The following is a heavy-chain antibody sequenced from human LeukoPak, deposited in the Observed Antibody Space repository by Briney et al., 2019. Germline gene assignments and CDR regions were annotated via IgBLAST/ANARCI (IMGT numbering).Heavy chain of an antibody. V-gene: IGHV3-30*02. J-gene: IGHJ6*03. Sequence: HPGGSLRLSCAASGFTFSSYSMNWVRQAPGKGLEWVAFIRYDGSNKYYADSVKGRFTISRDNSKNTLYLQMNSLRAEDTAVYYCAKTGNPPESYYYYYMDVWGKGTTVTVSS. CDR3: AKTGNPPESYYYYYMDV. D-gene: IGHD3-10*01. CDR2: IRYDGSNK. CDR1: GFTFSSYS.